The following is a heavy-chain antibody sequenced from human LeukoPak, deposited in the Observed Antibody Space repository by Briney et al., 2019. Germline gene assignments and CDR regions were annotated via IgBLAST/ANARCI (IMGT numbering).Heavy chain of an antibody. CDR2: IIPIPGIA. D-gene: IGHD1-26*01. V-gene: IGHV1-69*04. CDR3: ARPSYRASYTFDS. Sequence: ASVKVSCKASGVTFSSYAISWVRQAPGQGLEWMGSIIPIPGIANYAQKFQGRVTITADKATSPAYIDLTTLRPEDTAVYYCARPSYRASYTFDSWGPGTPVTVSS. CDR1: GVTFSSYA. J-gene: IGHJ4*02.